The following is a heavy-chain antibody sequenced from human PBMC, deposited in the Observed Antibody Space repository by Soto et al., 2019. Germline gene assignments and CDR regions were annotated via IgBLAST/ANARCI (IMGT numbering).Heavy chain of an antibody. CDR2: IYYSGST. D-gene: IGHD6-19*01. J-gene: IGHJ6*02. Sequence: SETLSLTCTVSGGSISSYYWSWIRQPPGKGLEWIGYIYYSGSTNYNPSLKSRVTISVDTSKNQFSLKLSSVTAADTAVYYCARVVIIAVAGKYYYYGMDVWGQGTTVTVSS. CDR3: ARVVIIAVAGKYYYYGMDV. V-gene: IGHV4-59*01. CDR1: GGSISSYY.